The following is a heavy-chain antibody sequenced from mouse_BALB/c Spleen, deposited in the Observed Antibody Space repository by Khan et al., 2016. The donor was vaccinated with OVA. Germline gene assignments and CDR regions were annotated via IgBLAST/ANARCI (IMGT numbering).Heavy chain of an antibody. CDR3: ARPPYFSYAMDN. Sequence: LVESEPELKKPGETVKISCKASGHTFTNFGMNWVKQAPGKGLKWMGWINTYTGEPTYADDFNGRFAFSLEASASTAYLQINNLTNEDTATYFCARPPYFSYAMDNWGQGTSVTVSS. CDR1: GHTFTNFG. D-gene: IGHD2-10*01. V-gene: IGHV9-3-1*01. J-gene: IGHJ4*01. CDR2: INTYTGEP.